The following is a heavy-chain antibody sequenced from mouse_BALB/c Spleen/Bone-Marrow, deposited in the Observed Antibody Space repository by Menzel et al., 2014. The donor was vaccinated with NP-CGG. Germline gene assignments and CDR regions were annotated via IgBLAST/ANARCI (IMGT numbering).Heavy chain of an antibody. V-gene: IGHV1-69*02. J-gene: IGHJ2*01. CDR1: GYTFTSYW. Sequence: QVQLQQSGAELVRPGASVKLSCKASGYTFTSYWINWVKQRPGQGLEWIGNIYPSDSYTNYNQKFKDKATLTVDKSSSTAYMQLSSPTSEDSAVYYCTXXGYYGSSYVDYWGQGTTLTVSS. CDR3: TXXGYYGSSYVDY. CDR2: IYPSDSYT. D-gene: IGHD1-1*01.